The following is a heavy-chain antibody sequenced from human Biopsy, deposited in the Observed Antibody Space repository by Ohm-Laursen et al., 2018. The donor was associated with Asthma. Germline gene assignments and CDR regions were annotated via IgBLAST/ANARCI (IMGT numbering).Heavy chain of an antibody. D-gene: IGHD3-22*01. CDR2: IYYSGST. CDR3: ARAQDYYDSRGYYRSFDY. V-gene: IGHV4-31*02. J-gene: IGHJ4*02. CDR1: YGSITSGGYY. Sequence: SQTLSLTCTVSYGSITSGGYYWTWIRQQPGKGLEWIGLIYYSGSTYYNPSLKSRVSISIDTSKNQFSLKLSSVTAADTAVYYCARAQDYYDSRGYYRSFDYWGQGTLVTVSS.